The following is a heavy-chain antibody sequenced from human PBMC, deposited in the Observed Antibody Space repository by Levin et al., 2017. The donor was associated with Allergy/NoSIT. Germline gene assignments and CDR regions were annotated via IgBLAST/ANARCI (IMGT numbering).Heavy chain of an antibody. Sequence: AGGSLRLSCAASGFTFSSYAMSWVRQAPGKGLEWVSGISGSGGGTNYADSVKGRFTISRDNSKNTLYLQMNSLRAEDTAVYYCAKDGHSSGWYYFDYWGQGTLVTVSS. J-gene: IGHJ4*02. CDR2: ISGSGGGT. V-gene: IGHV3-23*01. CDR3: AKDGHSSGWYYFDY. D-gene: IGHD6-19*01. CDR1: GFTFSSYA.